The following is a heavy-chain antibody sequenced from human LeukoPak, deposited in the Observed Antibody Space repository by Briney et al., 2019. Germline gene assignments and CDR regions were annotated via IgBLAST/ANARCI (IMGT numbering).Heavy chain of an antibody. J-gene: IGHJ6*02. CDR1: GGSISSGGYY. CDR2: IYYSGST. Sequence: SVTLSLTCAVSGGSISSGGYYWSWIRQHPGKGLEWIGYIYYSGSTYYNPSLKSRVTISVDTSKNQFSLKLSSVTAADTAVYYCARDAVVAATRGHYYYYGMDVWGQGTTVTVSS. V-gene: IGHV4-31*11. D-gene: IGHD2-15*01. CDR3: ARDAVVAATRGHYYYYGMDV.